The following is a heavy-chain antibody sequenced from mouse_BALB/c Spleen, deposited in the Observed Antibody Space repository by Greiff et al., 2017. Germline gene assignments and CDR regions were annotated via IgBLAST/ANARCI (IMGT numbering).Heavy chain of an antibody. CDR2: IYPGDGDT. CDR1: GYAFSSSW. J-gene: IGHJ3*01. CDR3: ARSTGWFAY. V-gene: IGHV1-82*01. Sequence: QVQLQQSGPELVKPGASVKISCKASGYAFSSSWMNWVKQRPGQGLEWIGRIYPGDGDTNYNGKFNGKATLTADKSSSTAYMQLSSLTSVDSAVYFCARSTGWFAYWGQGTLVTVSA. D-gene: IGHD4-1*02.